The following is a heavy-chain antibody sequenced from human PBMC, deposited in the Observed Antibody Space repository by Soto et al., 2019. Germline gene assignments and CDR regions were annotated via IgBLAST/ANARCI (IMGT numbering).Heavy chain of an antibody. D-gene: IGHD3-10*01. V-gene: IGHV3-74*01. CDR3: ADSWLPTSY. J-gene: IGHJ4*02. CDR2: ISPYGRTT. Sequence: GGSLRLSCAASGFSFSHYWMHWVRQAPGKGLVWVSRISPYGRTTTYADSVKGRFTISSDNAKSTLYLQMNSLTVEDGAVYYCADSWLPTSYWGPGTLVTVSS. CDR1: GFSFSHYW.